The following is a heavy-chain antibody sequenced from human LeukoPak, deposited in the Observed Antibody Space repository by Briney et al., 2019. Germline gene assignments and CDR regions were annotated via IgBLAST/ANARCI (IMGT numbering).Heavy chain of an antibody. D-gene: IGHD3-22*01. CDR1: GSSISSSSYY. CDR2: IYYSGST. J-gene: IGHJ5*02. Sequence: PSETLSLTCTVSGSSISSSSYYWGWIRQPPGKGLEWIGSIYYSGSTYYNPSLKSRVTISVDTSKNQFSLKLSSVTAADTAVYYCARHGLYYYDSSGANWFDPWGQGTLVTVSS. V-gene: IGHV4-39*01. CDR3: ARHGLYYYDSSGANWFDP.